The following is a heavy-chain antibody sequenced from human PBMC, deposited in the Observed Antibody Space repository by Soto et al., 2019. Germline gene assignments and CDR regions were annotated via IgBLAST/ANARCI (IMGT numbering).Heavy chain of an antibody. CDR1: GGSFSGYY. V-gene: IGHV4-34*01. CDR2: INHSGST. D-gene: IGHD3-3*01. J-gene: IGHJ6*03. Sequence: SETLSLTCAVYGGSFSGYYWSWIRQPPGKGLEWIGEINHSGSTNYNPSLKSRVTISVDTSKNQFSLMLSSVTAADTGVYYCAGYTIFGVVSGVWGKGTTVTVSS. CDR3: AGYTIFGVVSGV.